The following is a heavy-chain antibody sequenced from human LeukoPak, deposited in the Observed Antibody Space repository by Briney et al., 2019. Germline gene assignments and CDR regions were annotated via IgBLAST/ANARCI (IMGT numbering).Heavy chain of an antibody. V-gene: IGHV1-2*06. CDR3: AREFAEASYYYYGMDV. J-gene: IGHJ6*02. Sequence: ASVKVSCTASGYTFTGYYMHWVRQAPGQGLEWMGRINPNSGGTNYAQKFQGRVTMTRDTSISTAYMELSRLRSDDTAVYYCAREFAEASYYYYGMDVWGQGTTVTVSS. CDR2: INPNSGGT. CDR1: GYTFTGYY. D-gene: IGHD3-10*01.